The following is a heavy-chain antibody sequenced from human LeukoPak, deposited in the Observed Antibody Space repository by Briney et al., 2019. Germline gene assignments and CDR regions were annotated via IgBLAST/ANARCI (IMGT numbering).Heavy chain of an antibody. CDR1: GYTFTSYD. J-gene: IGHJ4*02. CDR2: MSPDSGYT. Sequence: ASVKVSCKASGYTFTSYDITWVRQATGQGLEWMGWMSPDSGYTGYAQTFQGRVTLTRNTSVSAAFMELSSLRSEDTAVYYCEIYTGYDSFWGQGTLVTVSS. V-gene: IGHV1-8*01. CDR3: EIYTGYDSF. D-gene: IGHD5-12*01.